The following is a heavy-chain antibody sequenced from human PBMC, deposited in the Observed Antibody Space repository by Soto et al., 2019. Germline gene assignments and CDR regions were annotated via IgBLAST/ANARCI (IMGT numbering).Heavy chain of an antibody. D-gene: IGHD3-22*01. V-gene: IGHV1-8*01. CDR2: MNPNSGNT. CDR1: RYPFTSYD. CDR3: ARETYNSGESAFDI. J-gene: IGHJ3*02. Sequence: QVQLMQSGAEVKKPGASVKVSCKASRYPFTSYDIHWVRQATGQGLEWMGWMNPNSGNTAFAQKFQDRVTMTRNTSTRIDYMELSSLRSEDTAVYYCARETYNSGESAFDIWGQGTMVTVSS.